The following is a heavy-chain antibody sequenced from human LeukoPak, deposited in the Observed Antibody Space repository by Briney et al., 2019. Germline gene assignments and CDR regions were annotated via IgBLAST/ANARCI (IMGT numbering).Heavy chain of an antibody. Sequence: SVKVSCKASGGTFSSYAISWVRQAPGQGLEWMGGIIPIFGTANYAQKFQGRVTITADESTSTAYMELSSLRSEDTAVYYCARDPYSGSYGDSYYYYMDVWGKGTTVTISS. CDR2: IIPIFGTA. J-gene: IGHJ6*03. D-gene: IGHD1-26*01. CDR3: ARDPYSGSYGDSYYYYMDV. V-gene: IGHV1-69*01. CDR1: GGTFSSYA.